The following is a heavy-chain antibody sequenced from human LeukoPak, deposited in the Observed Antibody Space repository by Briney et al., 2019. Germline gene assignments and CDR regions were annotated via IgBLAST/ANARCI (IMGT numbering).Heavy chain of an antibody. CDR3: AKDKDSFLEWLYSPFDY. CDR1: GFTFSSYG. CDR2: IRYDGSNK. Sequence: GGSLRLSCAASGFTFSSYGMHWVRQAPGKGLEWVAFIRYDGSNKYYADSVKGRFTISRDNSKNTLYLQMNSLRAEDTAVYYCAKDKDSFLEWLYSPFDYWGQGTLVTVSS. V-gene: IGHV3-30*02. D-gene: IGHD3-3*01. J-gene: IGHJ4*02.